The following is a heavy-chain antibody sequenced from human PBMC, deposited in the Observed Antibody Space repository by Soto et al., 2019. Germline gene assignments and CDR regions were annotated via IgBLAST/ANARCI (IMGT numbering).Heavy chain of an antibody. CDR1: GYSFTSYW. J-gene: IGHJ6*02. V-gene: IGHV5-51*01. CDR3: ARHFPRYYGSGQHNYYYYGMDV. CDR2: IYPGDSDT. D-gene: IGHD3-10*01. Sequence: PGESLKISCKGSGYSFTSYWIGWVRQMPGKGLEWMGIIYPGDSDTRYSSSFQGQVTISADKSISTAYLQWSSLKASDTAMYYCARHFPRYYGSGQHNYYYYGMDVWGRGTTVTVSS.